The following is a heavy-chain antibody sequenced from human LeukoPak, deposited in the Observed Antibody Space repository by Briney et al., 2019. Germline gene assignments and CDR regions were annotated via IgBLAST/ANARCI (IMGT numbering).Heavy chain of an antibody. CDR1: GFTFSSYS. V-gene: IGHV3-48*04. CDR3: AREGHNSDY. Sequence: PGGSLRLSCAASGFTFSSYSMNWVRQAPGKGLEWVSYISSSSSTIYYADSVKGRFTISRDNAKNSLYLQMNSLRAEDTAVYYCAREGHNSDYWGQGTLVTVSS. J-gene: IGHJ4*02. CDR2: ISSSSSTI.